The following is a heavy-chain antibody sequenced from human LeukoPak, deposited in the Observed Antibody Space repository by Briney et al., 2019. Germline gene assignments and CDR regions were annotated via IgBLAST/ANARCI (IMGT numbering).Heavy chain of an antibody. V-gene: IGHV4-4*07. J-gene: IGHJ6*03. CDR3: ARDLEWRVDNWNSTYYYSYYMDV. Sequence: KPSETLSLTCTVSGGSISSYYWSGIRQPAGKGLEWIGRIYTSGSTNYNPSLKSRVTMSVDTSRNQFSLKLNSVTAADTAVYYCARDLEWRVDNWNSTYYYSYYMDVWGKGATVTVSS. CDR2: IYTSGST. D-gene: IGHD1-7*01. CDR1: GGSISSYY.